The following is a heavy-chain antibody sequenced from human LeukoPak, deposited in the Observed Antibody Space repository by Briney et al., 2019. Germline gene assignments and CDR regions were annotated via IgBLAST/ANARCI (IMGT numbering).Heavy chain of an antibody. J-gene: IGHJ4*02. CDR1: GGSISSHH. CDR3: ARHLNIAASGTFDY. D-gene: IGHD6-13*01. V-gene: IGHV4-59*08. Sequence: SETLSLTCTVSGGSISSHHWSWIRQPPGKGLEWIGYIYYSGSTNYKPSLKSRVTISVDTSKNQFSLKLTSVTAADTAVYYCARHLNIAASGTFDYWGQGTLVTVSS. CDR2: IYYSGST.